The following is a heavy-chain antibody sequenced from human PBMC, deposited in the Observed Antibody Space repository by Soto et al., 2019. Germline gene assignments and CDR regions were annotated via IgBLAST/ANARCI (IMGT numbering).Heavy chain of an antibody. CDR2: IIPIFGTA. J-gene: IGHJ5*02. V-gene: IGHV1-69*13. Sequence: SVKVSCKASGGTFSSYAISWVRQAPGQGLEWMGGIIPIFGTANYAHKFQVRVTITADESTSTAYMELSSLRSEDTAVDYCARREVAARPSWFDPWGQGTLVTVPS. CDR1: GGTFSSYA. CDR3: ARREVAARPSWFDP. D-gene: IGHD6-6*01.